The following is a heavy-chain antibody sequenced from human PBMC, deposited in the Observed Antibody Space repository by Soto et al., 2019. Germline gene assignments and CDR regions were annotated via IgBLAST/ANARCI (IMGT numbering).Heavy chain of an antibody. J-gene: IGHJ3*01. CDR1: GYIFNKYG. V-gene: IGHV1-18*01. CDR3: ARGRGVVIPAGTPDAFDV. CDR2: ISAFNGYT. D-gene: IGHD2-21*01. Sequence: ASVKVSCKASGYIFNKYGFNWVRQAPGQGLEWMGRISAFNGYTNFAQKFQGRVTLTTDTSTNTAYMELSSLRSDDTAICYCARGRGVVIPAGTPDAFDVWGQGTMVTVSS.